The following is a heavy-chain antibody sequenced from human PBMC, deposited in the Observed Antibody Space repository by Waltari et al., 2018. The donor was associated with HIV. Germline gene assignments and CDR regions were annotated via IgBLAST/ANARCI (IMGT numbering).Heavy chain of an antibody. Sequence: EVRLVESGGGWVQPGGSLTLTCETSGFTFSFYWLSWVRQAPGKGREWVANINQAGTERHYVASVRGRFTITRDNGKRSSFLQMNSLTFEDTAVYYCATTHGSGDYDNDFDYWGQGTLV. D-gene: IGHD3-10*01. J-gene: IGHJ4*02. CDR1: GFTFSFYW. V-gene: IGHV3-7*01. CDR2: INQAGTER. CDR3: ATTHGSGDYDNDFDY.